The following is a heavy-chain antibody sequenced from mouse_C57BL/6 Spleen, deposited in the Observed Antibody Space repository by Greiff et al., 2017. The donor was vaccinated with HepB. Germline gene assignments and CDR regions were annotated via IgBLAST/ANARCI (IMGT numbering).Heavy chain of an antibody. V-gene: IGHV5-4*01. Sequence: VQLKESGGGLVKPGGSLKLSCAASGFTFSSYAMSWVRQTPEKRLEWVATISDGGSYTYYPDNVKGRFTISRDNAKNNLYLQMSHLKSEDTAMYYCARDGDYPFAYWGQGTLVTVSA. D-gene: IGHD2-4*01. CDR3: ARDGDYPFAY. J-gene: IGHJ3*01. CDR2: ISDGGSYT. CDR1: GFTFSSYA.